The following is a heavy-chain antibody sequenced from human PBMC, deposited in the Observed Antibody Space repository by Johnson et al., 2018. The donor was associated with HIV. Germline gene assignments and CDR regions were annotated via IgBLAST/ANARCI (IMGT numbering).Heavy chain of an antibody. J-gene: IGHJ3*02. Sequence: QMQLVESGGGVVQPGRSLRLSCAASGFTFSNYPMHWVRQAPGKGLEWVAVISYDGSNKYYADSVKGRFTISRDNSKNTLYLQMNSLRAEDTAVYYCAREANAFDIWGQGTMVTVSS. CDR3: AREANAFDI. CDR1: GFTFSNYP. CDR2: ISYDGSNK. V-gene: IGHV3-30*14.